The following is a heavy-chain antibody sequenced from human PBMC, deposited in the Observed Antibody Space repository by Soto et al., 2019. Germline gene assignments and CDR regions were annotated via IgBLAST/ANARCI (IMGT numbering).Heavy chain of an antibody. CDR1: GGTFSSYA. Sequence: GASVKVSCKASGGTFSSYAISWVRQAPGQGLEWMGGIIPIFGTANYAQKFQGRVTITADESTSTAYMELSSLRSEDTAVYYCARVALQEMATIYYFDYWGQGTLVTVSS. V-gene: IGHV1-69*13. D-gene: IGHD5-12*01. J-gene: IGHJ4*02. CDR3: ARVALQEMATIYYFDY. CDR2: IIPIFGTA.